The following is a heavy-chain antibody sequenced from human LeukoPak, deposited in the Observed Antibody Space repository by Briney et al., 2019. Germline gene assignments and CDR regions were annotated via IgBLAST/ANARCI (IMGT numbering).Heavy chain of an antibody. J-gene: IGHJ5*02. D-gene: IGHD2-15*01. CDR3: ARDPRIVVVVADNWFDP. V-gene: IGHV1-2*02. CDR2: INPNSGGT. CDR1: GYTFTGYY. Sequence: ASVKVSCKASGYTFTGYYMHWVRQAPGQGLEWMGWINPNSGGTNYAQKFQGRVTMTRDTSISTAYMEPSRLRSDDTAVYYCARDPRIVVVVADNWFDPWGQGTLVTVSS.